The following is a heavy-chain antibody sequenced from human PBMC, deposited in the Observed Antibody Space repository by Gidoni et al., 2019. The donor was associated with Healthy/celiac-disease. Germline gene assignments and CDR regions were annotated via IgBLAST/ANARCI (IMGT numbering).Heavy chain of an antibody. D-gene: IGHD5-12*01. J-gene: IGHJ4*02. CDR2: IYYSGST. V-gene: IGHV4-39*01. CDR1: GGSISSSSYY. Sequence: QLQLQESGPGLVKPSETLSLTCTVSGGSISSSSYYWGWIRQPPGKGLEWIGSIYYSGSTYYNPSLKSRVTISVDTSKNQFSLKLSSVTAADTAMYYCASLKGLPNIDYWGQGTLVTVSS. CDR3: ASLKGLPNIDY.